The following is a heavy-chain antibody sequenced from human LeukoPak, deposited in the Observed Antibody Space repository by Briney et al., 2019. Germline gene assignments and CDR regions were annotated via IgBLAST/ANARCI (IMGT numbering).Heavy chain of an antibody. D-gene: IGHD3-10*01. CDR3: ARRGTGSGSYC. CDR2: ISYDGSNK. Sequence: PGRSLRLSCAASRFTFSNYAMHWVRQAPGKGLEWVAVISYDGSNKYYADSVKGRFTISRDNAKNSPYLQMNSLRAEDTAVYYCARRGTGSGSYCWGQGTLVTVSS. CDR1: RFTFSNYA. V-gene: IGHV3-30*04. J-gene: IGHJ4*02.